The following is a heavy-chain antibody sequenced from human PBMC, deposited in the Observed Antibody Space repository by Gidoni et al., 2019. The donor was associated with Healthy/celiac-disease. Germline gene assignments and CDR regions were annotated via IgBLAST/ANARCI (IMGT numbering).Heavy chain of an antibody. CDR1: GFTFSSYG. V-gene: IGHV3-33*01. CDR3: AREDGGHPYFDY. Sequence: QVQLVESGGGVVQPGRSLRLSCAASGFTFSSYGMHWVRQAPGKGLEWVAVIWYDGSNKYYADSVKGRFTISRDNSKNTLYLQMNSLRAEDTAVYYCAREDGGHPYFDYWGQGTLVTVSS. J-gene: IGHJ4*02. CDR2: IWYDGSNK. D-gene: IGHD2-15*01.